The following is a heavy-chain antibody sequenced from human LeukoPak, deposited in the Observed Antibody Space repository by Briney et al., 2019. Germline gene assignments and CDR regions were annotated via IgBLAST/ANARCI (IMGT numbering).Heavy chain of an antibody. V-gene: IGHV3-48*02. J-gene: IGHJ4*02. CDR3: SISSSTPY. D-gene: IGHD6-6*01. Sequence: GGSLRLSCAASGFTFSSYAMSWVRQAPGKGLEWVAYITNSGSPIFCADSVEGRFTLTRDNAKRSLYLQMNSLRHDDTATYYCSISSSTPYWGRGTQVIVSS. CDR1: GFTFSSYA. CDR2: ITNSGSPI.